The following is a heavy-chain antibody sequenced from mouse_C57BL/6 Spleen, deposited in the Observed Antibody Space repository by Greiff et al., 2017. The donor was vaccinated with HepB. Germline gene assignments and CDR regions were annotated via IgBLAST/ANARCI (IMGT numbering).Heavy chain of an antibody. J-gene: IGHJ3*01. CDR1: GYAFSSSW. CDR3: ARGDYDTAWFAY. V-gene: IGHV1-82*01. CDR2: IYPGDGDT. Sequence: QVQLQQSGPELVKPGASVKISCKASGYAFSSSWMNWVKQRPGKGLEWIGRIYPGDGDTNYNGKFKGKATLTADKSSSTAYMQLSSLTSEDSAVYCCARGDYDTAWFAYWGQGTLVTVSA. D-gene: IGHD2-4*01.